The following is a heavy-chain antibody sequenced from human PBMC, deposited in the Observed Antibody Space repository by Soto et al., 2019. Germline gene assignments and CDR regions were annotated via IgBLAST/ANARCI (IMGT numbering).Heavy chain of an antibody. CDR2: ISAYNGNT. D-gene: IGHD3-3*01. V-gene: IGHV1-18*01. CDR1: GYTFTSYG. Sequence: ASVKVSCKASGYTFTSYGISWVRQAPGQGLEWMGWISAYNGNTNHAQKLQGRVTMTTDTSTSTAYMELRSLRSDDTAVYYCARDGVLRFLEWLSTKNWFDPWGQGTLVTVSS. CDR3: ARDGVLRFLEWLSTKNWFDP. J-gene: IGHJ5*02.